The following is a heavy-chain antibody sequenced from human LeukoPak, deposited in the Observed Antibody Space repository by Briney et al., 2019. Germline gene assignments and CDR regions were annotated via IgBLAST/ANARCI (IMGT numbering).Heavy chain of an antibody. CDR1: GGSMSTYY. J-gene: IGHJ4*02. D-gene: IGHD1-14*01. V-gene: IGHV4-59*01. CDR3: AGMRITTPTVRTLDY. CDR2: IYYTGST. Sequence: PSETLSLTCTVSGGSMSTYYWTWIRQPPGKGLEWIGFIYYTGSTNYNPSLKSRVTISVDTSKNQFSLKLSSVTAADTAVYYCAGMRITTPTVRTLDYWGQGTLVTVSS.